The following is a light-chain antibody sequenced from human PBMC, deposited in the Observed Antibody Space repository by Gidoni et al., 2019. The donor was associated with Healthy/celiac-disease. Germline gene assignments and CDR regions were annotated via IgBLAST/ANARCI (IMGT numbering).Light chain of an antibody. CDR3: QQSYST. J-gene: IGKJ3*01. CDR2: AAS. V-gene: IGKV1-39*01. Sequence: DIQMTQSPSSLSASVADRVTITCRASQSISSYLNWYQQKPGKAPKLLIYAASSLQSGVPSRFSGSGSGTDFTLTISSLQPEDFATYYCQQSYSTFGPGTKVEIK. CDR1: QSISSY.